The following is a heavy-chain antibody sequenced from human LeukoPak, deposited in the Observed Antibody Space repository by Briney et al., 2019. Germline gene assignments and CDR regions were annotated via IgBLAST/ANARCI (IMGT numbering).Heavy chain of an antibody. Sequence: GGSLRLSCAASGFTFSTYSMNRVRQAPGKGLEWVSSISSSNIYIYYADSVKGRFTISRDNAKNSLYLQMSSLRAEDTAVYYCARAPYYYYDSGSGTRVTGNPDYWGQGTLVTVSS. J-gene: IGHJ4*02. CDR1: GFTFSTYS. V-gene: IGHV3-21*01. CDR2: ISSSNIYI. D-gene: IGHD3-10*01. CDR3: ARAPYYYYDSGSGTRVTGNPDY.